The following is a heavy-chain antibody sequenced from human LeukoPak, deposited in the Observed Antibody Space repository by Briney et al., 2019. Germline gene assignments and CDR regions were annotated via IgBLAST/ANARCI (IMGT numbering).Heavy chain of an antibody. CDR1: GYTFTGYY. Sequence: GASVKVSCKASGYTFTGYYMHWVRQAPGQGLEWMGWINPNSGGTNYAQKFQGRVTMTRDTSISTAYMELSRLRSDDTAVYYCARDYYYDSSGYYSLDYWGQGTLVTVSS. CDR2: INPNSGGT. D-gene: IGHD3-22*01. V-gene: IGHV1-2*02. CDR3: ARDYYYDSSGYYSLDY. J-gene: IGHJ4*02.